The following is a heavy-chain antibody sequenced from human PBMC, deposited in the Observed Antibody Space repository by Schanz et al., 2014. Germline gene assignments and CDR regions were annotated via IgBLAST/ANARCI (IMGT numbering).Heavy chain of an antibody. V-gene: IGHV3-43*01. CDR1: GFTFDDYT. Sequence: EVQLVESGGGLVQPGGSLRLSCAASGFTFDDYTMHWVRQAPGKGLEWVSLITWDGGITYYADSLKGRFTISRDNSKNSLYLQMNSLRTEDTALYYCAKGAVEMSTGRGGSWGQGTLVTVSS. D-gene: IGHD4-17*01. J-gene: IGHJ5*02. CDR3: AKGAVEMSTGRGGS. CDR2: ITWDGGIT.